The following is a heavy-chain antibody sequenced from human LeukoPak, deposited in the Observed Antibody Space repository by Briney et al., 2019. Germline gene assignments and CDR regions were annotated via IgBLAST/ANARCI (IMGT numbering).Heavy chain of an antibody. CDR2: IYYSGST. CDR1: GGSISSYY. V-gene: IGHV4-59*01. CDR3: ARYYYGSGMDV. Sequence: KPSETLSLTCTVSGGSISSYYWSWIRQPPGKGLEWIGYIYYSGSTNYNPSLKSRVTISVDTSKNQFSLKLSSVTAADTAVYYCARYYYGSGMDVWGQGTTVTVSS. J-gene: IGHJ6*02. D-gene: IGHD3-10*01.